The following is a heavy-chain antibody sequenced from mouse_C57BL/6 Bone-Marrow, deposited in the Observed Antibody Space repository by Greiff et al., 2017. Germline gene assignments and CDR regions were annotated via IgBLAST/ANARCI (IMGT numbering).Heavy chain of an antibody. CDR3: ARAYYSNPYAMDY. J-gene: IGHJ4*01. CDR1: GFTFSSYA. CDR2: ISDGGSYT. V-gene: IGHV5-4*03. Sequence: EVKLMESGGGLVKPGGSLKLSCAASGFTFSSYAMSWVRQTPEKRLEWVATISDGGSYTYYPDNVKGRFTISRDNAKNNLYLQMSHLKSEDTAMXYCARAYYSNPYAMDYWGQGTSVTVSS. D-gene: IGHD2-5*01.